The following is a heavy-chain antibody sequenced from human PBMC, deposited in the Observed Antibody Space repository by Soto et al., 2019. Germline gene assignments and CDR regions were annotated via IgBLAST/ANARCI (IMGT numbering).Heavy chain of an antibody. J-gene: IGHJ6*02. D-gene: IGHD6-6*01. CDR3: AKGGSSSAPLRGMDV. CDR2: ISWNSGSI. V-gene: IGHV3-9*01. CDR1: GFTFDDYA. Sequence: EVQLVESGGGLVQPGRSLRLSCAASGFTFDDYAMHWVRQAPGKGLEWVSGISWNSGSIGYADSVKGRFTISRDNAKNSLYLQMNSLRAEDTALYYCAKGGSSSAPLRGMDVWGQGTTVTVSS.